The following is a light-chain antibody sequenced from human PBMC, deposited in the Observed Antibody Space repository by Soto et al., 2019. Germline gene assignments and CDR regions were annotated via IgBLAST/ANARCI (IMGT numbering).Light chain of an antibody. V-gene: IGLV2-23*02. CDR3: CSYAGSSNFYV. J-gene: IGLJ1*01. CDR2: EVS. Sequence: QSVLTQPASVSGSPGQSITISCTGTSSDVGSYNLVSWYQQHPGKAPKLMIYEVSKRPSGVSNRFSGSKSGNTASLTISGLQAEDEADYYCCSYAGSSNFYVFGNGTKVT. CDR1: SSDVGSYNL.